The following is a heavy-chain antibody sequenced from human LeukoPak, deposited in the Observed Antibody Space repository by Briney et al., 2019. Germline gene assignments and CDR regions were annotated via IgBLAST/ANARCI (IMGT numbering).Heavy chain of an antibody. Sequence: PSETLSLTCTVSGGSIGSYYWSWIRQPPGKGLEWIGYIYYSGSTNYNPSLKSRVTISVDTSKNQFSLKLSSVTAADTAVYYCARVPPKTTVTTRYYYYYMDVWGKGTTVTVSS. J-gene: IGHJ6*03. CDR2: IYYSGST. CDR3: ARVPPKTTVTTRYYYYYMDV. CDR1: GGSIGSYY. D-gene: IGHD4-17*01. V-gene: IGHV4-59*01.